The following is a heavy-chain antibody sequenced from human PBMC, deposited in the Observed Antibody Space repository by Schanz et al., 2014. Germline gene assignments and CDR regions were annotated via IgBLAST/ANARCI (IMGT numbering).Heavy chain of an antibody. CDR2: ISIRGGNT. J-gene: IGHJ4*02. V-gene: IGHV3-23*04. Sequence: VQLVESGGGLIQPGGSLRLSCAASGFTFSTYAMTWVRQAPGKGLEWVSSISIRGGNTYYTDSVKGRFTISRDNSKNTLDLQMNSLRAEDTALYFCATDYSGGGCHIWGQGTLVTVSS. CDR3: ATDYSGGGCHI. D-gene: IGHD6-19*01. CDR1: GFTFSTYA.